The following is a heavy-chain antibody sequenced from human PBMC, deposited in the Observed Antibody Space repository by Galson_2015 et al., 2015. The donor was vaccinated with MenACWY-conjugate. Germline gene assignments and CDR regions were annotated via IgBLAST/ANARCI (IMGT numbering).Heavy chain of an antibody. CDR3: ARHWFGSASLDY. CDR1: GYTFTSNW. D-gene: IGHD6-6*01. Sequence: QSGAEVKKPGESLKISCKGSGYTFTSNWIGWVRQMPGKVLEWMGIIYPGNSDTRYTPSFQGHVSISADTSINTAYLQWGSLEASDTAIYYCARHWFGSASLDYWGQGTLVTVSS. CDR2: IYPGNSDT. J-gene: IGHJ4*02. V-gene: IGHV5-51*01.